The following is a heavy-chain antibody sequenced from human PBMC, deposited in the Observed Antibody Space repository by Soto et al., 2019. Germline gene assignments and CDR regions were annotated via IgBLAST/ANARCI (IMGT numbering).Heavy chain of an antibody. CDR2: ISAYNGNT. Sequence: VKVSCKASGYTFTSYGISWVRQAPGQGLEWMGWISAYNGNTNYAQKLQGRVTMTTDTSTSTAYMELRSLRSDDTAVYYCARDSRFWSGYYWFDPWGQGTLGTVSS. D-gene: IGHD3-3*01. J-gene: IGHJ5*02. V-gene: IGHV1-18*01. CDR3: ARDSRFWSGYYWFDP. CDR1: GYTFTSYG.